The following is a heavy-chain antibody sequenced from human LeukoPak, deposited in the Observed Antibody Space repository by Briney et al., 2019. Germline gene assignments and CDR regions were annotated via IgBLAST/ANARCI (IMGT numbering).Heavy chain of an antibody. CDR2: ISSSGSTI. CDR1: GFTFSSYE. V-gene: IGHV3-48*03. Sequence: GGSLRLSCAASGFTFSSYEMNWVRQAPGKGLEWVSYISSSGSTIYYADSVKGRFTISRDNAKNSLYLQMNSLRAEDTAVYYCARVISGYSSGWYNYYMDVWGKGTTVTVSS. CDR3: ARVISGYSSGWYNYYMDV. J-gene: IGHJ6*03. D-gene: IGHD6-19*01.